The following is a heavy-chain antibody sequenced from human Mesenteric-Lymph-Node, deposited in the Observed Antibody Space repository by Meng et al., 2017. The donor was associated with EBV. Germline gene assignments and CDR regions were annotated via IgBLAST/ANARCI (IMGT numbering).Heavy chain of an antibody. CDR1: GGSIISGGYS. D-gene: IGHD1-26*01. Sequence: HLQLQESGSGLVRPSQTLSLTCGVSGGSIISGGYSWSWIRQAPGKGLEWIGFIYHSGTTYLNPSLRSRVNLSVDTSKNQFSLNLRSVSAADTAIYYCARSAGGDYFDYWGQGTLVTVSS. V-gene: IGHV4-30-2*01. CDR3: ARSAGGDYFDY. CDR2: IYHSGTT. J-gene: IGHJ4*02.